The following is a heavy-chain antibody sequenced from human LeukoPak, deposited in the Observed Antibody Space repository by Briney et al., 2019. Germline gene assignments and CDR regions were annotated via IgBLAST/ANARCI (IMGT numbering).Heavy chain of an antibody. CDR2: IGVPGDT. J-gene: IGHJ4*02. CDR1: GFTFSNSD. D-gene: IGHD4/OR15-4a*01. V-gene: IGHV3-13*01. Sequence: RAGGSLRLSCAAPGFTFSNSDMHWVRQAPGKGLEWVSAIGVPGDTYYPDSVKGRFTISRENSKNSLYLQMNSLRAEDTAVYYCARRAGAYSHPYDYWGQGTLVTVSS. CDR3: ARRAGAYSHPYDY.